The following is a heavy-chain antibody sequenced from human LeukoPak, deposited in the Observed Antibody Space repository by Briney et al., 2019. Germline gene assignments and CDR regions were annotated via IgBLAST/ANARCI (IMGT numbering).Heavy chain of an antibody. CDR2: IYYSGST. V-gene: IGHV4-59*01. D-gene: IGHD3-3*01. J-gene: IGHJ6*03. CDR1: GGSISSYY. CDR3: ARVVLENYYYYYMDV. Sequence: PSETLSLTCTVSGGSISSYYWSWIRQPPGKGLEWIGYIYYSGSTNYNPSLKSRVTISVDTSKNQFSLKLSSVTAADTAVYYCARVVLENYYYYYMDVWGKGTTVTISS.